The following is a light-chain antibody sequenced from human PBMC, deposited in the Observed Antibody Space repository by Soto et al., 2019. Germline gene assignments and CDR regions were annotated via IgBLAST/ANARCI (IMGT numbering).Light chain of an antibody. J-gene: IGKJ2*01. V-gene: IGKV3D-20*02. CDR1: QSIRSPF. CDR3: QQRSNWPRT. CDR2: GAS. Sequence: EIVLTQSPATLSLSPGERATLSCRASQSIRSPFLAWYQQKPGQAPRLFIHGASSRATGIPDRFSGSGSGTDYTLTISSLEPEDFAVYYCQQRSNWPRTFGQGTKLEIK.